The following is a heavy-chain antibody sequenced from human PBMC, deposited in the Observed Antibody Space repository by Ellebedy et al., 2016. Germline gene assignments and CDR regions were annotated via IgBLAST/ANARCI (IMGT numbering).Heavy chain of an antibody. CDR2: ISSAGSP. J-gene: IGHJ4*02. V-gene: IGHV3-23*01. D-gene: IGHD6-19*01. Sequence: GGSLRLSCEASGLIFSSYWMTWVRQAPGKGLEWVSTISSAGSPNYAASVRGRFTISRDSSKDTLYLEMDSLRADDTAIYYCAKCRHSTGCLLDSWGQGTLVTVSS. CDR3: AKCRHSTGCLLDS. CDR1: GLIFSSYW.